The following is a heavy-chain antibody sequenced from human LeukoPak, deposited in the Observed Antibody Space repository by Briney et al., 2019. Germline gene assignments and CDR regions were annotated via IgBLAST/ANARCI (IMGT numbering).Heavy chain of an antibody. V-gene: IGHV3-30*03. CDR2: ISNDGSKK. D-gene: IGHD4-23*01. CDR1: EFTFSSYS. Sequence: GGSLRLSCAASEFTFSSYSMNWVRQAPGKGLEWVAVISNDGSKKDYADSVKGRFTISRDNSKNTLYLQMNSLRAEDTSIYYCARGARKGDDYGGFFDYWGQGTLVTVSS. J-gene: IGHJ4*02. CDR3: ARGARKGDDYGGFFDY.